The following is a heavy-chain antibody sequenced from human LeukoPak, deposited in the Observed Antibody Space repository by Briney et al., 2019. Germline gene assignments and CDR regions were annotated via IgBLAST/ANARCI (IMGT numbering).Heavy chain of an antibody. Sequence: PSETLSLTCTVSGVSISSYYWSWIRQSAGQGLDWIGRIYTSGNTNYDPSLTSRVTMSVDRSKNQFSVKLSSVTAADTAVYYCARDLGATGYDLGYWFDPWGQGTLVTVSS. D-gene: IGHD5-12*01. CDR1: GVSISSYY. CDR2: IYTSGNT. J-gene: IGHJ5*02. CDR3: ARDLGATGYDLGYWFDP. V-gene: IGHV4-4*07.